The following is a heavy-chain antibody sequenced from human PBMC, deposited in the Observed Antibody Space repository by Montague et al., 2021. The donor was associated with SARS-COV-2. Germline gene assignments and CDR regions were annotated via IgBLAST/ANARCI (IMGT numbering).Heavy chain of an antibody. D-gene: IGHD4-23*01. CDR1: GGSISSSSYY. CDR3: ARLVETYYYYYGMDV. J-gene: IGHJ6*02. Sequence: SETRSLTCTVSGGSISSSSYYWGWIRQPPGKGLEWIGSIYYSGSTYYNPSLKSRVTISVDTSKNQFSLKLSSVTAADTAVYYCARLVETYYYYYGMDVWGQGTMVTVSS. CDR2: IYYSGST. V-gene: IGHV4-39*01.